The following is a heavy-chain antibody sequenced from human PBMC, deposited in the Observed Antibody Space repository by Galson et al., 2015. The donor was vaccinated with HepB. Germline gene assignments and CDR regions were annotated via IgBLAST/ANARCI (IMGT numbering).Heavy chain of an antibody. CDR1: EYTFTSHY. V-gene: IGHV1-46*01. CDR3: ARDSWGYLDH. J-gene: IGHJ4*02. Sequence: SVKVSCKASEYTFTSHYIHWVQQAPGQGLEWMGIINPSGGSTNYAQKFQGRVTMTRDTSTSTVNMYLRSLRSEDTAVYYCARDSWGYLDHWGQGTLVTVSS. CDR2: INPSGGST. D-gene: IGHD2-15*01.